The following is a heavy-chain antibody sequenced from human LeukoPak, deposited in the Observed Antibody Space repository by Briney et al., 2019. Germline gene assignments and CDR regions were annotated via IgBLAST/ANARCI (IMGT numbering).Heavy chain of an antibody. Sequence: GGSLRLSCAASGFTFSSYGIHWVRQAPGKGLEWVAFIRYDGSNKYYADSVKGRFTISRDNSKNTLYLQMNSLRAEDTAVYYCAKRSAESSGYFNYWGQGILVTVSS. V-gene: IGHV3-30*02. CDR1: GFTFSSYG. J-gene: IGHJ4*02. CDR3: AKRSAESSGYFNY. CDR2: IRYDGSNK. D-gene: IGHD6-19*01.